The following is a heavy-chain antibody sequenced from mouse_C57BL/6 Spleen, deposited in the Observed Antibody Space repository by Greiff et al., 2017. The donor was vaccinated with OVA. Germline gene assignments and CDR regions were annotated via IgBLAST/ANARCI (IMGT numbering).Heavy chain of an antibody. Sequence: EVMLVESGGGLVQPGGSLKLSCAASGFTFSDYYMSWVRQTPEKRLEWVAYISNGGGSTYYPDTVKGRFTISRDNAKNTLYLQMSRLKSEDTAMYYCARPQDSSGYAYAMDYWGQGTSVTVSS. CDR2: ISNGGGST. CDR3: ARPQDSSGYAYAMDY. V-gene: IGHV5-12*01. CDR1: GFTFSDYY. J-gene: IGHJ4*01. D-gene: IGHD3-2*02.